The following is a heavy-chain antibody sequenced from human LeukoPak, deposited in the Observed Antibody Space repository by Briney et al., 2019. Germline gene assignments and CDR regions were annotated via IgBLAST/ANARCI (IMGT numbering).Heavy chain of an antibody. Sequence: PGGSLRLSCAASGFTFSSYSMNWVRQAPGKGLEWVSSISSSSSYIYYADSVKGRFTISRDNAKNSLYLQMNSLRAEDTAVYYCAREVGGYYDSSGYPDYWGQGTLVTVSS. J-gene: IGHJ4*02. CDR2: ISSSSSYI. V-gene: IGHV3-21*01. D-gene: IGHD3-22*01. CDR1: GFTFSSYS. CDR3: AREVGGYYDSSGYPDY.